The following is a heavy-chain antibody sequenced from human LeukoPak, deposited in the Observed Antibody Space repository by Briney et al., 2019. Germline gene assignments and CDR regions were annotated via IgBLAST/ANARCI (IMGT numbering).Heavy chain of an antibody. CDR3: ARDHFDYGDCVGYFDY. Sequence: GGSLRFSCAASGFTFSSYAMHWVRQAPGKGLEWVAVISYDGSNKYCADSVKGRFTISRDNSKNTLYLQMNSLRAEDTAVYYCARDHFDYGDCVGYFDYWGQGTLVTVSS. D-gene: IGHD4-17*01. J-gene: IGHJ4*02. CDR1: GFTFSSYA. CDR2: ISYDGSNK. V-gene: IGHV3-30*04.